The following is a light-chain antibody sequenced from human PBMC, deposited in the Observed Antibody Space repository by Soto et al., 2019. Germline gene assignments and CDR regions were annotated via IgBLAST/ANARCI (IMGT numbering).Light chain of an antibody. CDR1: QSISKY. V-gene: IGKV3-11*01. CDR3: QQRSDWPVT. Sequence: EIVLTQSPATLSLSPGEGATLSCRASQSISKYLVWYQQKPGQAPRVLIYDTSNRATGIPARFSGTGSGTDFPLTISSLETEDFAVYYCQQRSDWPVTFGPGTKVDIK. CDR2: DTS. J-gene: IGKJ3*01.